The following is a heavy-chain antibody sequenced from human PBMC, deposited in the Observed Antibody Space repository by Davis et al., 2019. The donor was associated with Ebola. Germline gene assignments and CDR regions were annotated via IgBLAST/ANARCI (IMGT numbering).Heavy chain of an antibody. CDR3: ARGPKYYYGSGSYYMNY. CDR1: GYLFTSYG. J-gene: IGHJ4*02. Sequence: ASVKVSCKASGYLFTSYGISWVRQAPGQGLEWMGWINTNTGNPTYAQGFTGRFVFSLDTSVSTAYLQISSLKAEDTAVYYCARGPKYYYGSGSYYMNYWGQGTLVTVSS. CDR2: INTNTGNP. V-gene: IGHV7-4-1*02. D-gene: IGHD3-10*01.